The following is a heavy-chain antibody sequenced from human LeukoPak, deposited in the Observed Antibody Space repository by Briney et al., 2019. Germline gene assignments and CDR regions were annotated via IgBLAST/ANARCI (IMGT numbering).Heavy chain of an antibody. J-gene: IGHJ4*02. V-gene: IGHV1-8*01. CDR1: GYTFTSYD. CDR2: MNPNSGNT. CDR3: ARVGQQLVDSAGY. Sequence: GASVKVSCKASGYTFTSYDINWVRQATGQGLEWMGWMNPNSGNTGYAQKIQGRVTMTRNTSISTAYMELSSLRSEDTAVYYCARVGQQLVDSAGYWGQGTLVTVSS. D-gene: IGHD6-13*01.